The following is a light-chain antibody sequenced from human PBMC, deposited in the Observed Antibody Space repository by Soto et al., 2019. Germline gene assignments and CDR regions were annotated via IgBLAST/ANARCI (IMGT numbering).Light chain of an antibody. Sequence: QSVLTQPASVSGSPGQSITISCTGTSSDVGGYNYVSWYQQHPGKAPKLMIYEVSNRPSGVSNRFSGSKSGNTASLTISGLQAEYGADYYCSSYTSSSTPFVFGTGTKVTAL. V-gene: IGLV2-14*01. CDR3: SSYTSSSTPFV. CDR1: SSDVGGYNY. J-gene: IGLJ1*01. CDR2: EVS.